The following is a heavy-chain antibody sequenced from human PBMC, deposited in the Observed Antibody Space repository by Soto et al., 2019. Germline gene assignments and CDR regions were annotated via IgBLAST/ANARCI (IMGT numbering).Heavy chain of an antibody. Sequence: PGESLKISCAASGFSISSYHMSWVRQAPGKGLEWVSGIASDAKTFYADSVNGRFIISRDNSKNTRFLQPNSLRADDTAVYFCARDGYSFALNFWGPGTLVTVS. CDR1: GFSISSYH. D-gene: IGHD5-18*01. J-gene: IGHJ4*02. CDR2: IASDAKT. V-gene: IGHV3-53*01. CDR3: ARDGYSFALNF.